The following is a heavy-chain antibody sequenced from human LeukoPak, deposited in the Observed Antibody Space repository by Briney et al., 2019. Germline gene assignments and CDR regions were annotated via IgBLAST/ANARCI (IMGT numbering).Heavy chain of an antibody. Sequence: SETLSLTCTVSGGSISSYYWSWIRQPPGKGLEWIGYIYYSGSTNYNPSLKSRVTISVDTSKNQFSLKLSSVSDADTAVYYCARLTVPLRFDPWGQGTLVTVSS. D-gene: IGHD2-2*01. CDR1: GGSISSYY. J-gene: IGHJ5*02. CDR3: ARLTVPLRFDP. V-gene: IGHV4-59*01. CDR2: IYYSGST.